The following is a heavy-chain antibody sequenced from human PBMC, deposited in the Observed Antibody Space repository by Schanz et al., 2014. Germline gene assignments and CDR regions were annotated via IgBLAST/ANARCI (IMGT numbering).Heavy chain of an antibody. J-gene: IGHJ4*02. V-gene: IGHV3-48*01. CDR3: ARDRRNADLDY. CDR2: ISGSSRTI. D-gene: IGHD1-1*01. CDR1: GFTFSDYW. Sequence: EVQLVESGGGLVQPGGSLRLSCTASGFTFSDYWMSWVRQAPGKGLEWVSYISGSSRTISYADSLKGRFTISRDNAKNSLYLEMNSLRAEDTALYYCARDRRNADLDYWGQGTLVTVSS.